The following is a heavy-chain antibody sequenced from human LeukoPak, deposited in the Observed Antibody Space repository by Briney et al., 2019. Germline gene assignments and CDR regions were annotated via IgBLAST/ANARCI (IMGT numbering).Heavy chain of an antibody. D-gene: IGHD4-17*01. Sequence: ASVKVSCKTSGYTFTSYDITWVRQAPGQGLEGMGWINPNSGGTNYAQKFQGRVTMTRDTSISTAYMELSRLRSDDTAVYYCARAPGKPDGDYDYWGQGTLVTVSS. CDR3: ARAPGKPDGDYDY. V-gene: IGHV1-2*02. CDR1: GYTFTSYD. J-gene: IGHJ4*02. CDR2: INPNSGGT.